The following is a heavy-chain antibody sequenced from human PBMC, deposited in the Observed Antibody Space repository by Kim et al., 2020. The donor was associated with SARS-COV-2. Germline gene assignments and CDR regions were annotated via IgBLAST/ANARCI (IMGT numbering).Heavy chain of an antibody. CDR1: GFSFSGYA. D-gene: IGHD6-13*01. CDR3: AKRKYFSSPRHDMDV. Sequence: GGSLRLSCAASGFSFSGYAMSWVRQAPGKGLEWVSSISGSGGTYYAGSVQGRFTISRDNSKNTLHLQMNSLSAGDTAVYYCAKRKYFSSPRHDMDVCGQG. V-gene: IGHV3-23*01. CDR2: ISGSGGT. J-gene: IGHJ6*02.